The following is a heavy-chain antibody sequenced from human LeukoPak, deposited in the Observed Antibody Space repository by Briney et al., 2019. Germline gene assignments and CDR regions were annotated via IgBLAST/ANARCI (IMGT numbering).Heavy chain of an antibody. CDR1: GYTFTDYY. CDR3: ATWGPRVDYFDY. Sequence: ASVKVSCKVSGYTFTDYYMHWVQQAPGKGLEWMGLVDPEDGETIYAEKFQGRVNITADTSTDTAYMELSSLRSEDTAVYYCATWGPRVDYFDYWGQGTLVTVSS. J-gene: IGHJ4*02. V-gene: IGHV1-69-2*01. CDR2: VDPEDGET. D-gene: IGHD3-10*01.